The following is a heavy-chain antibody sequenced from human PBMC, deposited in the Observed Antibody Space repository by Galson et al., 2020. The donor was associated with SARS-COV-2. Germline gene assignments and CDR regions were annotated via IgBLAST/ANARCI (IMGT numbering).Heavy chain of an antibody. CDR3: ARYITTVTTFAYYYYYMDV. V-gene: IGHV3-21*01. CDR2: ISSSSSYI. J-gene: IGHJ6*03. Sequence: GGSLRLSCAASGFTFSSYSMNWVRQAPGKGLEWVSSISSSSSYIYYADSVKGRFTISRDNAKNSLYLQMNSLRAEDTAVYYCARYITTVTTFAYYYYYMDVWGKGTTVTISS. CDR1: GFTFSSYS. D-gene: IGHD4-17*01.